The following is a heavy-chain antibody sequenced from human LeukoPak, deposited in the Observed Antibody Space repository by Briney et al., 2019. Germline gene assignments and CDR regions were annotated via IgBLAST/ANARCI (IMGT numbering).Heavy chain of an antibody. CDR3: ARGGRYDILTGYSFDY. CDR1: GFTFDDCG. CDR2: INWNGGGT. V-gene: IGHV3-20*04. J-gene: IGHJ4*02. D-gene: IGHD3-9*01. Sequence: GGSLRLSCAASGFTFDDCGKSWVRQAPGKGLEWVSGINWNGGGTGYADSVKGRFTISRDNAKNSLYLQMNSLRAEDTALYYCARGGRYDILTGYSFDYWGQGTLVTVSS.